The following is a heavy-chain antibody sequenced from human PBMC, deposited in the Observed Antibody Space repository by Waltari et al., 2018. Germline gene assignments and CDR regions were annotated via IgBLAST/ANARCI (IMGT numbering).Heavy chain of an antibody. Sequence: EVQLVESGGGLVQPGGSLRLSCAASGFTFSSYSMNWVRQAPGKGLEWVSYISSSSSTIYYADSVKGRFTISRDNAKNSLYLQMNSLRAEDTAVYYCARKAPRGLLYYMDVWGKGTTVTIYS. CDR1: GFTFSSYS. D-gene: IGHD1-26*01. CDR2: ISSSSSTI. J-gene: IGHJ6*03. CDR3: ARKAPRGLLYYMDV. V-gene: IGHV3-48*04.